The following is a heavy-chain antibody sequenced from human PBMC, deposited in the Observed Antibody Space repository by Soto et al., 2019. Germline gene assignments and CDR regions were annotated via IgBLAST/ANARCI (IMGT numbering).Heavy chain of an antibody. CDR1: GGSFSGYY. D-gene: IGHD6-13*01. V-gene: IGHV4-34*01. CDR3: AYCGYYSSSWFPDY. Sequence: SETLSLTCAVYGGSFSGYYWSWIRQPPGKGLEWIGEINHSGSTNYNPSLKSQVAISVDTSKNQFSLKLSSVDTATYYCAYCGYYSSSWFPDYWGQGTLVTVSS. CDR2: INHSGST. J-gene: IGHJ4*02.